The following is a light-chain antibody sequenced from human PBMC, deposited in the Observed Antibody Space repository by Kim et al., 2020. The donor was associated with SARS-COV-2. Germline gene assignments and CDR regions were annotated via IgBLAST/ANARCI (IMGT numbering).Light chain of an antibody. CDR1: SSDVGGYNY. CDR3: SSHTSTNTLV. Sequence: GPSITISCTGTSSDVGGYNYVSWYQQHPGKAPKLMIYDVSKRPSGVSNRFSGSKSGNTASLTISGLQAEDEADYYCSSHTSTNTLVFGGGTQLTVL. CDR2: DVS. J-gene: IGLJ2*01. V-gene: IGLV2-14*04.